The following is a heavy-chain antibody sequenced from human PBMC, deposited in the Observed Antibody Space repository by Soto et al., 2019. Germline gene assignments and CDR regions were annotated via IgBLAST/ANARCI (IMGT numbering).Heavy chain of an antibody. D-gene: IGHD2-21*02. J-gene: IGHJ5*02. CDR3: ARERMVTAIPLENWFDP. V-gene: IGHV4-34*01. Sequence: SETLSLTCAVYGGSFSGYYWSWIRQPPGKGLEWIGEINHSGSTNYNPSLKSRVTISVDTSKNQFSLKLSSVTAADTAVYYCARERMVTAIPLENWFDPWGQGTLVTVSS. CDR2: INHSGST. CDR1: GGSFSGYY.